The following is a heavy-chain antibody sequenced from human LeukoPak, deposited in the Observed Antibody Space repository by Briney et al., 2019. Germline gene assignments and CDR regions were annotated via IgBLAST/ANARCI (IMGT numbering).Heavy chain of an antibody. Sequence: ASVKVSCKASGYAFTGYYIHWVRQTPGQGLEWMGWINPNSGGANYAQKFQGRVTLTRDTSISAAYMDLHSLRSDDTAVYFCATDKSLAAPYFSDYWGQGTLVTVSS. CDR2: INPNSGGA. CDR3: ATDKSLAAPYFSDY. D-gene: IGHD6-25*01. CDR1: GYAFTGYY. J-gene: IGHJ4*02. V-gene: IGHV1-2*02.